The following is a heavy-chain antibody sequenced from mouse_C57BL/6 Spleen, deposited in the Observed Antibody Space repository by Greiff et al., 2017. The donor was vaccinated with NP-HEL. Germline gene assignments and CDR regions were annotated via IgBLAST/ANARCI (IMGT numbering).Heavy chain of an antibody. CDR3: AREGLEGSDY. V-gene: IGHV3-6*01. CDR1: GYSITSGYY. CDR2: ISYDGSN. Sequence: EVQLQQSGPGLVKPSQSLSLTCSVTGYSITSGYYWNWIRQFPGNKLEWMGYISYDGSNNYNPSLKNRISITRDTSKNQFFLKLDSVTTEDTATYYCAREGLEGSDYWGQGTTLTVAA. J-gene: IGHJ2*01.